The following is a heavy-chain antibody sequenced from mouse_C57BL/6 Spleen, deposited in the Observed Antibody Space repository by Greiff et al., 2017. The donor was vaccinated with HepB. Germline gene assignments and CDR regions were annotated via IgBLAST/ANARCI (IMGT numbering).Heavy chain of an antibody. CDR1: GYAFSSSW. Sequence: VQRVESGPELVKPGASVKISCKASGYAFSSSWMNWVKQRPGKGLEWIGRIYPGDGDTNYNGKFKGKATLTADKSSSTAYMQLSSLTSEDSAVYFCARSYDYLAWFAYWGQGTLVTVSA. D-gene: IGHD2-4*01. J-gene: IGHJ3*01. CDR2: IYPGDGDT. V-gene: IGHV1-82*01. CDR3: ARSYDYLAWFAY.